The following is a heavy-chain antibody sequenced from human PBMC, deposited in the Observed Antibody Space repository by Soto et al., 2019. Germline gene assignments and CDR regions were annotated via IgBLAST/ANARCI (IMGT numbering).Heavy chain of an antibody. D-gene: IGHD2-15*01. J-gene: IGHJ5*02. CDR2: ISGGGVNI. Sequence: PGGSLRLSCAASGIRFSDYYMSWIRQAPGKGLEWVSYISGGGVNIFYADSVRGRFTISRDNAKNSLYLQMNSLRVEDTAVYYCAADPTMTGYYRFGPWGQGTLVTVSS. V-gene: IGHV3-11*01. CDR3: AADPTMTGYYRFGP. CDR1: GIRFSDYY.